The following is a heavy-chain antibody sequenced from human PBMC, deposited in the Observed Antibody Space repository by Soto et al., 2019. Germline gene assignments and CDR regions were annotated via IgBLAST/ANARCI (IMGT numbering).Heavy chain of an antibody. J-gene: IGHJ4*02. V-gene: IGHV3-23*01. Sequence: GGSLRLSCAASGFTFSSYAMSWVRQAPGKGLEWVSAISGSGGSTYYADSVKGRFTISRDNSKNTLYLQMNSLRAEDTAVYYCFIGGSLINFDYWGQGTLVTVSS. CDR2: ISGSGGST. D-gene: IGHD3-16*02. CDR1: GFTFSSYA. CDR3: FIGGSLINFDY.